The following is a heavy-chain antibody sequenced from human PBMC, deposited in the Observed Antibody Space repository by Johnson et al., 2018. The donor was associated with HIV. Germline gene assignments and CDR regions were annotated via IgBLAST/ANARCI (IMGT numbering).Heavy chain of an antibody. CDR2: INWNGGST. D-gene: IGHD4-23*01. CDR3: ARESRTTVVIRGGAFDI. Sequence: EVQLLESGGGLVQPGGSLRLSCAASGFTFSSYAMSWVRQAPGKGLEWVSGINWNGGSTGYADSVKGRFTISRDNAKNSLYLQMNSLRAEDTALYYCARESRTTVVIRGGAFDIWGQGTMVTVSS. V-gene: IGHV3-20*04. CDR1: GFTFSSYA. J-gene: IGHJ3*02.